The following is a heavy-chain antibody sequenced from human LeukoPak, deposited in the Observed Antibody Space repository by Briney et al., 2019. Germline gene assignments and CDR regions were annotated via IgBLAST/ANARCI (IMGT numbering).Heavy chain of an antibody. CDR2: IYQSGTT. Sequence: SETLSLTCAVSGGSISSGTYSWSWIRQPPGKGLEWIGYIYQSGTTYYNPSLKSRVTISVDRSKNRVSLKLSSVTAADTAVYYCARVSGSWEALDYWGQGTLVTVSS. CDR1: GGSISSGTYS. V-gene: IGHV4-30-2*01. D-gene: IGHD6-13*01. J-gene: IGHJ4*02. CDR3: ARVSGSWEALDY.